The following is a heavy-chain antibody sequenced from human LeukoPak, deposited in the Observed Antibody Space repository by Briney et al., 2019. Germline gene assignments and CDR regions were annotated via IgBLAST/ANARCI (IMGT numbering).Heavy chain of an antibody. J-gene: IGHJ4*02. CDR3: AKRGVVIRVILVGFHKEAYYFDS. V-gene: IGHV3-23*01. CDR2: ISGSGSGT. CDR1: GITLSNYG. Sequence: PGGSLRLSCAVSGITLSNYGMSWVRQAPGKGLEWVAGISGSGSGTNYADSVKGRFTISRDNSKNTLYLQMSRLRAEDTAVYFCAKRGVVIRVILVGFHKEAYYFDSWGQGARVTVSS. D-gene: IGHD3-22*01.